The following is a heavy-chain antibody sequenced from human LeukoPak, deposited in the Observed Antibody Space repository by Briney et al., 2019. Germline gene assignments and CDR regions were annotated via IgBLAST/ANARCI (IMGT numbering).Heavy chain of an antibody. Sequence: SETLSLTCTVSSGSISSSNYYCGWIRQPPGKGLEWIGSIYYSGSTYYNPSLKSRVTISVDTSKNQFSLELNSVTAADTAVYYCARLRGFYGSGTYYLKWFNPWGQGTLVTVSS. CDR2: IYYSGST. V-gene: IGHV4-39*01. CDR1: SGSISSSNYY. J-gene: IGHJ5*02. CDR3: ARLRGFYGSGTYYLKWFNP. D-gene: IGHD3-10*01.